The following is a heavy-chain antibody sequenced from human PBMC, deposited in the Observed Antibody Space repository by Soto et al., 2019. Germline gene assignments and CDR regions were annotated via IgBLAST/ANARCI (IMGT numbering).Heavy chain of an antibody. CDR1: GYTFTSYY. J-gene: IGHJ6*02. D-gene: IGHD6-25*01. V-gene: IGHV1-46*01. CDR3: ARFSAARGMDV. Sequence: VKVSCKASGYTFTSYYMHWVRQAPGQGLEWMGIINPSGGSTSYAQKFQGRVTMTRDTSTSTAYMELRSLRSDDTAVYYCARFSAARGMDVWGQGTTVTVSS. CDR2: INPSGGST.